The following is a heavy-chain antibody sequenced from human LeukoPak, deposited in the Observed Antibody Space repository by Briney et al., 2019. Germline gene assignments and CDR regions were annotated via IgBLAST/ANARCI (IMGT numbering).Heavy chain of an antibody. CDR1: GGTFSSYA. V-gene: IGHV1-69*13. J-gene: IGHJ4*02. CDR3: ARGGGPGNYPFDF. CDR2: IIPIFGTA. D-gene: IGHD1-7*01. Sequence: SVKVSCTASGGTFSSYAISWVRQAPGQGLEWMGGIIPIFGTANYAQRFQGRVTITADESTSTAYMELSSLKSDDTAVYYCARGGGPGNYPFDFWGQGTLVTVSS.